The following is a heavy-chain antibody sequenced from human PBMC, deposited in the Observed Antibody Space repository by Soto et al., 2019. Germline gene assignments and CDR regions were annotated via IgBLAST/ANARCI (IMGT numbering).Heavy chain of an antibody. V-gene: IGHV1-69*13. CDR1: GGTFSSYA. J-gene: IGHJ4*02. Sequence: ASVKVSCKASGGTFSSYAISWVRQAPGQGLEWMGGIIPIFGTANYAQKFQGRVTITADESTSTAYMELSSLRSEDTAVYYCARDRSYGGRAHYFDFWGQGTLVTVSS. CDR3: ARDRSYGGRAHYFDF. CDR2: IIPIFGTA. D-gene: IGHD2-15*01.